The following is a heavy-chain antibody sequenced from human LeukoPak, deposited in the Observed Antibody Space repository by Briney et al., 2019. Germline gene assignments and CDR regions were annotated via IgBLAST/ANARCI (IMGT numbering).Heavy chain of an antibody. J-gene: IGHJ4*02. CDR2: IYYSGST. D-gene: IGHD3-22*01. CDR3: AREYYYDSSGYYFFDY. Sequence: SETLSLTCTVSGGSISSYYWSWIRQPPGKGLEWIGYIYYSGSTNYNPSLKSRVTISVDTSKNQLSLKLSSVTAADTAVYYCAREYYYDSSGYYFFDYWGQGTLVTVSS. CDR1: GGSISSYY. V-gene: IGHV4-59*01.